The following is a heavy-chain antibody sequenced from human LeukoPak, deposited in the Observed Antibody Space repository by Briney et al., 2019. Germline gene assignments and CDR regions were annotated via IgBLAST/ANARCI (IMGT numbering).Heavy chain of an antibody. CDR2: ISSSSINI. J-gene: IGHJ4*02. CDR1: GFSISSHG. Sequence: GGSLRLSCAASGFSISSHGMSWVRQPPGKGLGWVSSISSSSINIYYPYSVKGRFTISRDNAKNSLFLQMNSVRAEDTAVYYCAKRSDYDSVGYYSDYWGQGTLVTVSS. D-gene: IGHD3-22*01. V-gene: IGHV3-21*04. CDR3: AKRSDYDSVGYYSDY.